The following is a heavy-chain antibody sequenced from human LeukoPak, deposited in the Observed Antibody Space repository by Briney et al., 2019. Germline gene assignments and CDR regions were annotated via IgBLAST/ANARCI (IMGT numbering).Heavy chain of an antibody. CDR1: GGSISSGGYY. D-gene: IGHD3-10*01. V-gene: IGHV4-31*03. Sequence: PSETLSLTCTVSGGSISSGGYYWSWIRQHPGKGLEWIGYIYYSGSTYYNPSLKSRVTISVDTSKNQFSLKLSSVTAADTAVYYCARVGSGSQGSRIVDYWGQGTLVTVSS. CDR2: IYYSGST. CDR3: ARVGSGSQGSRIVDY. J-gene: IGHJ4*02.